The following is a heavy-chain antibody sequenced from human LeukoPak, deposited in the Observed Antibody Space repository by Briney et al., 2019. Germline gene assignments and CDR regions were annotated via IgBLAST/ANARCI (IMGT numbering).Heavy chain of an antibody. V-gene: IGHV3-30-3*01. Sequence: GGPLRLSCAASGFTFSSHAMHWVRQAPGKGLESVALMSYDGGDKNYADSVKGRFTISRDNPKNTLYLQMNGLRAEDTAVYYCARDSLGSIDSWGQGTLVTVSS. CDR2: MSYDGGDK. J-gene: IGHJ4*02. CDR3: ARDSLGSIDS. CDR1: GFTFSSHA. D-gene: IGHD6-13*01.